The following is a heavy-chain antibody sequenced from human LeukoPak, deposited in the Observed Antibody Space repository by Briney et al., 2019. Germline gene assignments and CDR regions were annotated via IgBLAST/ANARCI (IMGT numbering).Heavy chain of an antibody. D-gene: IGHD3-22*01. J-gene: IGHJ4*02. CDR3: ARALVPSYYYDSSGLNFDY. V-gene: IGHV4-59*01. CDR2: IYYSGST. CDR1: GGSISSYY. Sequence: PSETLSLTCTVSGGSISSYYWSWIRQPPGKGLEWIGYIYYSGSTNYNPSLKSRVTISVDTSKNQSSLKLSSVTAADTAVYYCARALVPSYYYDSSGLNFDYWGQGTLVTVSS.